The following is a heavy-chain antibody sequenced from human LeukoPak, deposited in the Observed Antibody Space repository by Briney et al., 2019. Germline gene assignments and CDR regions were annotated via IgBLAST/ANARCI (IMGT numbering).Heavy chain of an antibody. V-gene: IGHV1-69*04. J-gene: IGHJ5*02. D-gene: IGHD1-26*01. CDR3: ARLRADAGSGHNWFDP. CDR2: IIPIVNRA. Sequence: SVKVSCKASGGTLSSYGIGWVRQAPGQGLEWMGRIIPIVNRANSAQRLQGRVTITADTSTNTVYMELSSLRSDDTAVYYCARLRADAGSGHNWFDPWGQGTLVTVSS. CDR1: GGTLSSYG.